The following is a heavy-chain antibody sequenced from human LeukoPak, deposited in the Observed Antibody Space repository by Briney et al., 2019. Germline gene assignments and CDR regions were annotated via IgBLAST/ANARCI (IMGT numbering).Heavy chain of an antibody. CDR2: ISAYNGNT. J-gene: IGHJ3*02. CDR1: GDTFTSYG. Sequence: ASVKISCTASGDTFTSYGIRWVRQTPVQGLERIGWISAYNGNTNYAKKLQGRVTMTADTSPSTVYMELRSLRSDATAVEFSAIDSSQDHGALDIWGQGTMVTVSS. CDR3: AIDSSQDHGALDI. D-gene: IGHD2-15*01. V-gene: IGHV1-18*01.